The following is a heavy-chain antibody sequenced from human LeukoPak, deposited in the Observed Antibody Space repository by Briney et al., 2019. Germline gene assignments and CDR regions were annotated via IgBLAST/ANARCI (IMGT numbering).Heavy chain of an antibody. Sequence: SETLSLTCAVYGGSFSGYYWSWIRQPPGKGLEWIGEINHSGSTNYNPSLKSRVTISVDTSKNQFSLKLSSVTAADTAVYYCARGWRHYYDSGSYYLDYWGQGTLVTVSS. CDR1: GGSFSGYY. V-gene: IGHV4-34*01. J-gene: IGHJ4*02. CDR2: INHSGST. D-gene: IGHD3-10*01. CDR3: ARGWRHYYDSGSYYLDY.